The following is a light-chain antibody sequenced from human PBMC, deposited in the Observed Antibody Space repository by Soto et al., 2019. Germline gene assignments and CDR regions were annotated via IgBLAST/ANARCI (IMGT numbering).Light chain of an antibody. V-gene: IGLV1-47*01. CDR3: AAWDVSLRGQV. CDR1: SSNIGSNY. J-gene: IGLJ3*02. CDR2: RNN. Sequence: QSVLTQPPSASGTPGQRVTISCSGSSSNIGSNYVYWYQQLPGTAPKLIIYRNNQRPSGVPDRFSGSKSGTSASLAITGLPSEDEGDYYCAAWDVSLRGQVFGGGTKLTVL.